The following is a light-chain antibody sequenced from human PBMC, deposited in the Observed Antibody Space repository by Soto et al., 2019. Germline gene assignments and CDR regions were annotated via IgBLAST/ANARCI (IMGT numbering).Light chain of an antibody. J-gene: IGLJ1*01. CDR1: GSNVGAYNY. CDR2: DVS. V-gene: IGLV2-11*01. Sequence: QSVLTQPRSVSGSPGQSGTISCTGTGSNVGAYNYVSWYQQHPGKAPKLMIYDVSNRPSGVPDRFSGSKSANTASLTISGLQPEDEADYYCCSYAGTYIHYVFGSGTKATVL. CDR3: CSYAGTYIHYV.